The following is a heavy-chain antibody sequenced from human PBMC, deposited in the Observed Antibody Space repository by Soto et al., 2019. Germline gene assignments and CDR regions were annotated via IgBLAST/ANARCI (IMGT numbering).Heavy chain of an antibody. J-gene: IGHJ4*02. D-gene: IGHD6-6*01. CDR2: IYYDGNT. CDR1: GGSISSSSYY. V-gene: IGHV4-39*01. CDR3: GRSSIAPRLFMSPLAY. Sequence: SETLSLTCTVSGGSISSSSYYWGWIRQPPGKGLECIGSIYYDGNTYYNPSLKSRVIISVDMSKNQFSLKLSSVTAADTAVYYFGRSSIAPRLFMSPLAYWGQGPLVPVS.